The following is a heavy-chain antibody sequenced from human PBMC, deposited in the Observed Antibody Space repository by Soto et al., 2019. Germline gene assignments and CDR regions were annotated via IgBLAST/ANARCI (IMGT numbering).Heavy chain of an antibody. CDR2: VSHTGST. D-gene: IGHD3-22*01. CDR1: GGSMNYYY. V-gene: IGHV4-59*01. CDR3: ARYSPPKKAYDSNPGWFDP. J-gene: IGHJ5*02. Sequence: QVQLQESGPGKVKPSETLSLTCSVSGGSMNYYYWTWIRQSPGKGLEWIGSVSHTGSTTYSPSLKSRVVISLDPSRNHFSLTLSSVTAADTAVYFCARYSPPKKAYDSNPGWFDPWGQGTLVAVTS.